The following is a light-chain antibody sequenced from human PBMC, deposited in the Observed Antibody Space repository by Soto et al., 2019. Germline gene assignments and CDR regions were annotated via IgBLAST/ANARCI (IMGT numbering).Light chain of an antibody. CDR3: QQYNNWPLWT. V-gene: IGKV3-15*01. CDR2: GAS. CDR1: QSVSSN. Sequence: EIVITQSPATLSVSPGERATLSCRASQSVSSNLAWYQQKPGQAPRLLIYGASTRATGIPARFSGSGSGTEFTLTINSLQSEDFAVYYCQQYNNWPLWTFGQGTKVDIK. J-gene: IGKJ1*01.